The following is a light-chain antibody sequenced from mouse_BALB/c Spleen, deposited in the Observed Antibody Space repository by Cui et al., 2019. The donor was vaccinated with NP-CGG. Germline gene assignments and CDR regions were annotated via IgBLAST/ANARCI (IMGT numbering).Light chain of an antibody. CDR3: QQRSSYPFT. J-gene: IGKJ4*01. V-gene: IGKV4-57*01. CDR2: STS. CDR1: SSVSY. Sequence: QIVLTQSPAMMFAYPGEKVTIACSATSSVSYMHWFQQKPGTSPKLWIYSTSNLASGVSGSGSGTSLTISRMEAEDAATYYCQQRSSYPFTFGSGIKLEIK.